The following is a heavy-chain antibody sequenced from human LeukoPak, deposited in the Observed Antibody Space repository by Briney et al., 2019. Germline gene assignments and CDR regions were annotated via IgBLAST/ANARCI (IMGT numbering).Heavy chain of an antibody. CDR2: IYHSGST. J-gene: IGHJ5*02. Sequence: PSETLSLTCAVSGGSISSGGYSWSWIRQPPGKDLEWIGYIYHSGSTYYNPSLKSRVTILVDSSKNQFSLKLSSVTAADTAVYYCARGGSWPNWFDPWGQGTLVTVSS. CDR3: ARGGSWPNWFDP. CDR1: GGSISSGGYS. V-gene: IGHV4-30-2*01. D-gene: IGHD6-13*01.